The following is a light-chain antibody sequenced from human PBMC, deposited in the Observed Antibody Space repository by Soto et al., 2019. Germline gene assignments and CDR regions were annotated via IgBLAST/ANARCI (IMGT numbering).Light chain of an antibody. CDR2: GAS. CDR3: QQYGGSPRT. V-gene: IGKV3-20*01. CDR1: EIITSDY. Sequence: DIVVTQSPATLSVSPGERATLSCRASEIITSDYLAWYQQTRGQAPRLLIYGASFRATGVPGRFSGSGSGTDFTLSISGLEPEDFAVYYCQQYGGSPRTFGQGTKVDIK. J-gene: IGKJ2*01.